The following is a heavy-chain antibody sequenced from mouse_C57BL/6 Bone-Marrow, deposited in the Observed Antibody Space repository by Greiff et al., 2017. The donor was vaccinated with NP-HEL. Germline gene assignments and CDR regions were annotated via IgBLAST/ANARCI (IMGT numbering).Heavy chain of an antibody. Sequence: VQLQQPGAELVKPGASVKLSCKASGYTFTSYWMHWVKQRPGQGLEWIGMIHPNSGSTNYNEKFKSKATLTVDKSSSTAYMQLSSLTSEDSAVYYCARRYSNLAWFAYWGQGTLVTVSA. V-gene: IGHV1-64*01. J-gene: IGHJ3*01. CDR2: IHPNSGST. CDR1: GYTFTSYW. D-gene: IGHD2-5*01. CDR3: ARRYSNLAWFAY.